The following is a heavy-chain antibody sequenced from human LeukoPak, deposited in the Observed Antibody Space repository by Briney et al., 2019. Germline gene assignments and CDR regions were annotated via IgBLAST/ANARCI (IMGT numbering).Heavy chain of an antibody. CDR3: AKVKDNWNDYFDY. Sequence: GGSLRLSCAASGFTFSSYAMSWVRQAPGKGLEWVSAISGSGGSTYYADSVKGRFTISRDNSKNTLYLQVNSLRAEDTAVYYCAKVKDNWNDYFDYWGQGTLVTVSS. J-gene: IGHJ4*02. CDR1: GFTFSSYA. V-gene: IGHV3-23*01. D-gene: IGHD1-1*01. CDR2: ISGSGGST.